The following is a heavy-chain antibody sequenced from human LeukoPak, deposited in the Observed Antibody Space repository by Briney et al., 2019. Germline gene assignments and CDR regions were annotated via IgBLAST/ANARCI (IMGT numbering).Heavy chain of an antibody. CDR2: ISGSGVAT. CDR3: AKRSRGLSGWYPFDY. Sequence: GGSLRLSCAASGFTFSGYAMSWVRQAPGKGLEWVSAISGSGVATYYADSVKGRFTISRDNSKNTMYLQMNSLSAEDTALYYCAKRSRGLSGWYPFDYWGQGTLVTVSS. J-gene: IGHJ4*02. CDR1: GFTFSGYA. V-gene: IGHV3-23*01. D-gene: IGHD6-19*01.